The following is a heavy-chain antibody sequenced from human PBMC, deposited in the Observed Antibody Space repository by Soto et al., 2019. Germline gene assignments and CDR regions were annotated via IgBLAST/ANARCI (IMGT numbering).Heavy chain of an antibody. J-gene: IGHJ4*02. CDR1: GFTFSSYG. Sequence: AGGSLRLSCAASGFTFSSYGMHWVRQAPGKGLEWVTVISYDGNNKYYADSVKGRFTISRDNSKNTLYLQMNSPRAEDTAVYYCAKARGTTVRSGFLDYWGQGTLVTVSS. V-gene: IGHV3-30*18. CDR3: AKARGTTVRSGFLDY. CDR2: ISYDGNNK. D-gene: IGHD4-4*01.